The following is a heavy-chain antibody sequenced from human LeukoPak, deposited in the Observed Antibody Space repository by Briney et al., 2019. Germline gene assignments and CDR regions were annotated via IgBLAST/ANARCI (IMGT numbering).Heavy chain of an antibody. CDR1: GYTFTSYY. CDR2: INPSGGST. V-gene: IGHV1-46*01. J-gene: IGHJ4*02. Sequence: ASVKVSCKASGYTFTSYYLHWVRQAPGQGLEWVGFINPSGGSTTYAQNFRDRVIMTRDTSTSTVFMELSSLRSEDTAMYYCARGPGHSTCYFDFWGQGTLVTVSS. CDR3: ARGPGHSTCYFDF.